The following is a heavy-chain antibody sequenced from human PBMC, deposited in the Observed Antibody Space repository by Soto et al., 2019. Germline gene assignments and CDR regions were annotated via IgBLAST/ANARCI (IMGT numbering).Heavy chain of an antibody. CDR1: GFTFSSYA. V-gene: IGHV3-23*01. Sequence: PGGSLRLSCAASGFTFSSYAMSWVRQAPGKGLEWVSAISGSGGSTYYADSVKGRFTISRDNSKNTLYLQMNSLRAEDTAVYYCAKVNDFWSGYCNFDYWGQGTLVTVSS. D-gene: IGHD3-3*01. J-gene: IGHJ4*02. CDR3: AKVNDFWSGYCNFDY. CDR2: ISGSGGST.